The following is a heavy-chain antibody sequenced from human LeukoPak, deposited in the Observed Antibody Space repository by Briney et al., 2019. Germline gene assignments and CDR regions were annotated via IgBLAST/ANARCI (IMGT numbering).Heavy chain of an antibody. V-gene: IGHV4-34*01. J-gene: IGHJ6*02. Sequence: SETLSVTCAVSGGSFSGYYWYWIRQPPGKGLEWIGEINHGESTNYNPSLKSRATLSVDTSKNQFSLKLTSVTAADTAVNYCARGRTYYYDTSGYYPSIYYGMDVWGQGTTVIVSS. CDR3: ARGRTYYYDTSGYYPSIYYGMDV. D-gene: IGHD3-22*01. CDR2: INHGEST. CDR1: GGSFSGYY.